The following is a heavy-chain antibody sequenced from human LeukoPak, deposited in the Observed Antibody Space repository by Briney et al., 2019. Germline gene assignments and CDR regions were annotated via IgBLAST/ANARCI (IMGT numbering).Heavy chain of an antibody. V-gene: IGHV3-23*01. Sequence: PGGSLRLSCAASGFTFSSYGMSWVRQAPGKGLEWVSGISGSGGSTYYADSVKGRFTISRDNSKNTLYLQMNSLRAEDTAVYYCAKDQSAGWYSDCWGLGTLVTVSS. CDR1: GFTFSSYG. J-gene: IGHJ4*02. CDR3: AKDQSAGWYSDC. CDR2: ISGSGGST. D-gene: IGHD6-19*01.